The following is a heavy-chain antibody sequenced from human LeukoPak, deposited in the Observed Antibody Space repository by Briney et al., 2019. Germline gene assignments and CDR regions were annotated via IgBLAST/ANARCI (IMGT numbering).Heavy chain of an antibody. J-gene: IGHJ4*02. CDR1: GFTFSDYY. V-gene: IGHV3-11*01. D-gene: IGHD2-15*01. CDR2: ISSSGSTI. CDR3: AKSLGYCSGGSCSSRLDY. Sequence: PGGSLRLSCAASGFTFSDYYMSWIRQAPGKGLEWVSYISSSGSTIYYADSVKGRFTISRDNSKNTLYLQMNSLRAEDTAVYYCAKSLGYCSGGSCSSRLDYWGQGTLVTVSS.